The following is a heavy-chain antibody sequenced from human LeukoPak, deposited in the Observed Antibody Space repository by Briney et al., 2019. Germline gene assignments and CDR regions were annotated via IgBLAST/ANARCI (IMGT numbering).Heavy chain of an antibody. V-gene: IGHV3-23*01. CDR2: ISGSGGST. Sequence: GGSLRLSCAASGFTFSSYAMSWVRQAPGKGLEWVSAISGSGGSTYYADSVKGRFTISRDNSKNTLYLQMNSLRAEDTAVYYCAKDPPRTYYYGSGSYSHERYFDYWGQGTLVTVSS. CDR1: GFTFSSYA. CDR3: AKDPPRTYYYGSGSYSHERYFDY. J-gene: IGHJ4*02. D-gene: IGHD3-10*01.